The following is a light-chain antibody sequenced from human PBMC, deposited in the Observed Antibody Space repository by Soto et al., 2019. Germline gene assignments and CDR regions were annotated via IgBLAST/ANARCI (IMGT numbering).Light chain of an antibody. CDR1: QSISSY. V-gene: IGKV1-39*01. J-gene: IGKJ5*01. Sequence: EIQITHAPSSLSASVVDRVTITLLASQSISSYLNWYQQKPGKAPKLLIYAASSLQSGVPSRFSGSGSGTDFTLTISSLQPEDFATYYCQKSYSTPINCGKGTRLEIK. CDR3: QKSYSTPIN. CDR2: AAS.